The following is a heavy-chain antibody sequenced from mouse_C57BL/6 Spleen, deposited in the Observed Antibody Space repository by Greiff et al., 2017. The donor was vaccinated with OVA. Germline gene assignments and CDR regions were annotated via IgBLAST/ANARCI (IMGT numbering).Heavy chain of an antibody. V-gene: IGHV5-4*01. Sequence: EVQVVESGGGLVKPGGSLKLSCAASGFTFSSYAMSWVRQTPEKRLEWVATISAGGSYTYYPDNVKGRFTISRDNAKNNLYLQMSHLKSEDTAMYYCARGRDYDENAMDYWGQGTSVTVSS. D-gene: IGHD2-4*01. CDR1: GFTFSSYA. CDR2: ISAGGSYT. CDR3: ARGRDYDENAMDY. J-gene: IGHJ4*01.